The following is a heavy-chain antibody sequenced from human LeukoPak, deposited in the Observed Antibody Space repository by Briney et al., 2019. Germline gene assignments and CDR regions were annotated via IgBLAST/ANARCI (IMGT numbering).Heavy chain of an antibody. V-gene: IGHV4-59*01. CDR1: GGSISSYY. J-gene: IGHJ1*01. Sequence: SETLSLTCTVSGGSISSYYWSWIRQPPGKGLDWIGYIYYSGSTNYNPSLKSRVTISVDTSKNQFSLKLSSVTAADTAVYYCARRSSSSGYFQHWGQGTLVTVSS. D-gene: IGHD3-22*01. CDR3: ARRSSSSGYFQH. CDR2: IYYSGST.